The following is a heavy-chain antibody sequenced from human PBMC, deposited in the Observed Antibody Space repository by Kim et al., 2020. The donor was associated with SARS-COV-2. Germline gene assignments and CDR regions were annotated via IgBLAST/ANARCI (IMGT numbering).Heavy chain of an antibody. V-gene: IGHV3-30-3*01. CDR1: GFTFSNYA. J-gene: IGHJ2*01. Sequence: GGSLRLSCAASGFTFSNYALHWVRQAPGKGLEWVAVISYDGTNKYYADSVTGRFTISRDNSKDTLYLHMNSLRIEATDIYYCARDPALGEYSGYDFD. D-gene: IGHD3-16*01. CDR2: ISYDGTNK. CDR3: ARDPALGEYSGYDFD.